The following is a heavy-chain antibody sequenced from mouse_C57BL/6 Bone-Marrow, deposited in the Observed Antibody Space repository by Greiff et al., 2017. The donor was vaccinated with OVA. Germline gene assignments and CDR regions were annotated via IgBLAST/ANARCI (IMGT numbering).Heavy chain of an antibody. V-gene: IGHV14-4*01. J-gene: IGHJ2*01. D-gene: IGHD2-1*01. CDR2: IDPENGDT. Sequence: EVKLMESGAELVRPEASVKLSCTASGFNIKDDYMHWVKQRPEQGLEWIGWIDPENGDTEYASKFQGKATITADTSSNTAYLQLSSLTSEDTAVYYCTSYGNLDYWGQGTTLTVSS. CDR3: TSYGNLDY. CDR1: GFNIKDDY.